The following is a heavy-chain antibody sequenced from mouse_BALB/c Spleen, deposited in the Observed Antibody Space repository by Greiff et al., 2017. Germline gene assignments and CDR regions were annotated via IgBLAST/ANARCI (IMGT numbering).Heavy chain of an antibody. CDR3: AREGYSYYFDY. V-gene: IGHV5-6-5*01. D-gene: IGHD2-3*01. J-gene: IGHJ2*01. CDR2: ISSGGST. Sequence: EVKLMESGGGLVKPGGSLKLSCAASGFTFSSYAMSWVRQTPEKRLEWVASISSGGSTYYPDSVKGRFTISRDNARNILYLQMSSLRSEDTAMYYCAREGYSYYFDYWGQGTTLTVSS. CDR1: GFTFSSYA.